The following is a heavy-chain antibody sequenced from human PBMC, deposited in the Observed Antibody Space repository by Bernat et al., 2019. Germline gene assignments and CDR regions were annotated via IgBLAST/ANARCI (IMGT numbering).Heavy chain of an antibody. V-gene: IGHV4-39*01. J-gene: IGHJ4*02. CDR3: ARTLGVAAATGGY. CDR2: IHYSGTT. CDR1: GGSISSNSYY. D-gene: IGHD6-13*01. Sequence: QLQESGPGLVKPSETLSLTCSISGGSISSNSYYWGWIRQPPGKGLEWIGSIHYSGTTYYTPSLESRLTISVDTSKHQFSLRLRSVTAADTAVYYCARTLGVAAATGGYWGQGTLVTVSS.